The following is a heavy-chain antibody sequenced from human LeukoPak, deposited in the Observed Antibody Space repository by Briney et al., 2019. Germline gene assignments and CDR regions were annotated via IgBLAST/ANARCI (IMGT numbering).Heavy chain of an antibody. CDR3: ARGDYYDSSGDFDY. Sequence: ASVKVSCKASGGTFSSYAISWVRQAPGQGLEWMGGIIPIFGTANYAQKFQGRVTITADESTSTAYMELSSLGSEDTAVYYCARGDYYDSSGDFDYWGQGTLVTVSS. V-gene: IGHV1-69*13. J-gene: IGHJ4*02. CDR2: IIPIFGTA. D-gene: IGHD3-22*01. CDR1: GGTFSSYA.